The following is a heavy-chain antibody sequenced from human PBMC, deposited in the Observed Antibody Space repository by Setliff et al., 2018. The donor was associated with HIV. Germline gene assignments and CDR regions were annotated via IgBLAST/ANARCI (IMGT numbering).Heavy chain of an antibody. Sequence: ASETLSLTCTVSGGSISSSSYYWGWIRQPPGKGLEWIGSIYYSGSTYYNPSLKSRVTISVDTSKNQFYLKMYSVSAADAGIYYCSRTAETTYEYFYMDVWGKGTTVTVSS. D-gene: IGHD1-7*01. CDR1: GGSISSSSYY. V-gene: IGHV4-39*07. J-gene: IGHJ6*03. CDR3: SRTAETTYEYFYMDV. CDR2: IYYSGST.